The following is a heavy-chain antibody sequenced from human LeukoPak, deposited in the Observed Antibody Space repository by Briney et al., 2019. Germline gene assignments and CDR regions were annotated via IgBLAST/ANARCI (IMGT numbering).Heavy chain of an antibody. CDR1: GFTFSTYD. Sequence: GGSLRLSCAASGFTFSTYDMHWVRQAAGKGLEWVSAIDTASGTYYPGSVKGRFTISRENTKNSLYLQMNSLRAGDTAVYYCIRESNYYDSSTSPGYFDLWGRGTLVTVSS. CDR3: IRESNYYDSSTSPGYFDL. V-gene: IGHV3-13*04. D-gene: IGHD3-22*01. J-gene: IGHJ2*01. CDR2: IDTASGT.